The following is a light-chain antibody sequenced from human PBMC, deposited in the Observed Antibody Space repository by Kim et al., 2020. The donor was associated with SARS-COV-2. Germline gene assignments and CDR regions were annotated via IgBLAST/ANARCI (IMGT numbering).Light chain of an antibody. J-gene: IGKJ2*01. CDR1: QDINNY. Sequence: STSIGDRVTITCQASQDINNYLNWYQQKPGKAPKLLIYDASNLETGVPSRFTGSGSGTDFTFTINSLQAEDFATYYCQQYDNLPYTFGQGTKLEI. CDR2: DAS. CDR3: QQYDNLPYT. V-gene: IGKV1-33*01.